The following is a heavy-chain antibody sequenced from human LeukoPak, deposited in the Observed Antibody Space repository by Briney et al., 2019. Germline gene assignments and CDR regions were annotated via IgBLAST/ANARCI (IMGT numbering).Heavy chain of an antibody. CDR2: IYHGGST. D-gene: IGHD3-9*01. Sequence: SETLSLTCAVSGGSISSSNWWSWVRQPPGKGLEWIGEIYHGGSTNYNPSLKSRVTISVDKSKNQFSLKLNSVTAADTAVYYCAGTYYDILTGYSYYFDYWGQGTLVTVSS. CDR3: AGTYYDILTGYSYYFDY. V-gene: IGHV4-4*02. J-gene: IGHJ4*02. CDR1: GGSISSSNW.